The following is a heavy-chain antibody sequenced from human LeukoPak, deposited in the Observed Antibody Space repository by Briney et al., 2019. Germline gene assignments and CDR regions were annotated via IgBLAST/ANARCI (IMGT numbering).Heavy chain of an antibody. Sequence: GGSLRLSCAASGFTFSTYGMHWVRQAPGKGLEWVAVISSDGSNKYYADSVKGRFTISRDNSKNTLYLQMNSLRADDTAVFYCAKDKTSSTVTTFYDGMGVWGQGTTVTVSS. CDR3: AKDKTSSTVTTFYDGMGV. D-gene: IGHD4-17*01. CDR2: ISSDGSNK. V-gene: IGHV3-30*18. J-gene: IGHJ6*02. CDR1: GFTFSTYG.